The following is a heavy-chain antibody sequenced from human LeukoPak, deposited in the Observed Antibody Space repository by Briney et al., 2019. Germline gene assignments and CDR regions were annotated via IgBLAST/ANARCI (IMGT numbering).Heavy chain of an antibody. D-gene: IGHD2-8*01. V-gene: IGHV1-18*01. CDR3: ARDINGCDN. J-gene: IGHJ4*02. Sequence: ASVKVSCKASGYAFTSYGITWVRQAPGQGLEWMGWISGYSGSTNYVQKFQGRVTMTTDTSTSTAYMELRSLRSDDTAVDYCARDINGCDNWGQGTLVTVSS. CDR2: ISGYSGST. CDR1: GYAFTSYG.